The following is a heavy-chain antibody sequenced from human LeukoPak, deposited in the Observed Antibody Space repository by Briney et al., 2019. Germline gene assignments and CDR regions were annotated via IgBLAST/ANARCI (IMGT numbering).Heavy chain of an antibody. CDR1: GGSFCGYY. J-gene: IGHJ4*02. CDR3: ARGYCSSTSGYDFDY. D-gene: IGHD2-2*01. Sequence: PSETLSLTCAVYGGSFCGYYGSWIRQPPGKGLEWIGEINHSGSTNYNPSLKSRVTISVDTSKNQFSLKLSSVTAADTAVYYCARGYCSSTSGYDFDYWGQGTLVTVSS. V-gene: IGHV4-34*01. CDR2: INHSGST.